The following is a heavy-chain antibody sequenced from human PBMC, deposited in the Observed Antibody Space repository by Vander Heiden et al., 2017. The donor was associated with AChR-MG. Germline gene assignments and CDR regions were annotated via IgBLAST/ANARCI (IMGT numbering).Heavy chain of an antibody. D-gene: IGHD3-10*01. CDR2: IYWNDDK. Sequence: QITLKESGPTLVKPTQTLTLTCTFSGFSLSTSGVGVGWIRQPPGKALEWLALIYWNDDKRYSPSLKSRLTITKDTSKNQVVLTMTNMDPVDTATYYCAHGQDVRITMVRGVIRTPGCFDYWGQGTLVTVSS. CDR3: AHGQDVRITMVRGVIRTPGCFDY. J-gene: IGHJ4*02. CDR1: GFSLSTSGVG. V-gene: IGHV2-5*01.